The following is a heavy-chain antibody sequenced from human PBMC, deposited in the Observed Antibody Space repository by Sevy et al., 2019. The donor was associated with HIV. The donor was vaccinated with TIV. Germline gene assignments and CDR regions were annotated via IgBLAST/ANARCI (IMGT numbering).Heavy chain of an antibody. CDR1: GYTFTGYY. J-gene: IGHJ6*02. CDR3: ASGYYYDSSGYLYYYYYGMDV. V-gene: IGHV1-2*02. CDR2: INPNSGGT. Sequence: ASVKVSCKASGYTFTGYYMHWVRQAPGQGLEWMGWINPNSGGTNYAQKFQGRVTMTRDTSISTAYMELSRLRSDDTAVYYCASGYYYDSSGYLYYYYYGMDVWGQWTTVTVSS. D-gene: IGHD3-22*01.